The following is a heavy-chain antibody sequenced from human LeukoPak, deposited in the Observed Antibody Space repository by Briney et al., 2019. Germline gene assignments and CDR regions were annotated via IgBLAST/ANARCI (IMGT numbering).Heavy chain of an antibody. Sequence: SETLSLTCTVSGGSISSSSYYWGWIRQPPGKGLEWIGSIYYSGSTYYNPSLKSRVTISVDTSKNQFSLKLSSVTAADTAVYYCARHYYDSSGLDHWGQGTLVTVSS. D-gene: IGHD3-22*01. J-gene: IGHJ4*02. CDR2: IYYSGST. V-gene: IGHV4-39*01. CDR3: ARHYYDSSGLDH. CDR1: GGSISSSSYY.